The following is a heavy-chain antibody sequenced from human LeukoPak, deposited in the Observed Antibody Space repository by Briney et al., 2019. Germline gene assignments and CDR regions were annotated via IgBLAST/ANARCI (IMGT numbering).Heavy chain of an antibody. CDR3: ARDKGGPAQHGYFDY. V-gene: IGHV4-4*02. D-gene: IGHD2-2*01. J-gene: IGHJ4*02. CDR2: IDHSGTT. Sequence: SETLSLTCAVSGGSISNSNWWNWVRQPPGKGLEWIGEIDHSGTTNYNPSLRSRVTISLDKSKNQLSLNLSSVTAADTAVYYCARDKGGPAQHGYFDYWGQGALVTVSS. CDR1: GGSISNSNW.